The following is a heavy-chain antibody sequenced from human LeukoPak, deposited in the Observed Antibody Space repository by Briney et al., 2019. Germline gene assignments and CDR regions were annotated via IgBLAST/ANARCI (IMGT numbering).Heavy chain of an antibody. Sequence: GESLKISCKGSGYSFTSYWIGWVRQMPGKGLEWMGIIYPGDSDTRYSPSFQGLVTISADKSISTAYLQWSSLKASDTAMYYCARQGIAVADNYYYYGMDVWGQGTAVTVSS. CDR1: GYSFTSYW. CDR2: IYPGDSDT. J-gene: IGHJ6*02. V-gene: IGHV5-51*01. CDR3: ARQGIAVADNYYYYGMDV. D-gene: IGHD6-19*01.